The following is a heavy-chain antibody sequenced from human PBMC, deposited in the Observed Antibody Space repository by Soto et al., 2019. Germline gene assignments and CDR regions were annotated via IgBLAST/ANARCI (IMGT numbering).Heavy chain of an antibody. J-gene: IGHJ6*02. CDR1: GGTFSSYA. Sequence: SVKVSCKASGGTFSSYAISWVRQAPGQGLEWMGGIIPIFGTANYAQKFQGRVTITADESTSTAYMELSSLRSEDTAVYYCASDLQLFAYGMDVWGQGTTVTVSS. CDR3: ASDLQLFAYGMDV. V-gene: IGHV1-69*13. CDR2: IIPIFGTA. D-gene: IGHD1-1*01.